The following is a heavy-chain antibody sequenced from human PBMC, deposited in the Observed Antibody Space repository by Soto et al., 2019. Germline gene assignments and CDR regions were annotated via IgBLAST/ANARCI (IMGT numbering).Heavy chain of an antibody. J-gene: IGHJ6*02. CDR2: INPNSGGT. Sequence: ASVKVSCKASGYTFTGYYMHWVRQAPGQGLEWMGWINPNSGGTNYAQKFQGWVTMTRDTSISTAYMELSRLRSDDTAVYYCARDSGGYYDFWSGYYVSYYGMDVWGQGTTVTVSS. CDR1: GYTFTGYY. V-gene: IGHV1-2*04. CDR3: ARDSGGYYDFWSGYYVSYYGMDV. D-gene: IGHD3-3*01.